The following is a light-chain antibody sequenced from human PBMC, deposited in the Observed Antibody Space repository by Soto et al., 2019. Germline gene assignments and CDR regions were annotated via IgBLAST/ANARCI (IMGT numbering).Light chain of an antibody. CDR2: LERSGSY. J-gene: IGLJ1*01. V-gene: IGLV4-60*03. CDR1: SRHITYI. Sequence: QSVLTQSSSASASLGSSVKLTCTLSSRHITYIIAWHQQQPGKAPRYLMKLERSGSYNKGSGVPDRFSGSSSGADRYLTISNLQPEDEADYYCETWDSNTRVFGTGTKLTVL. CDR3: ETWDSNTRV.